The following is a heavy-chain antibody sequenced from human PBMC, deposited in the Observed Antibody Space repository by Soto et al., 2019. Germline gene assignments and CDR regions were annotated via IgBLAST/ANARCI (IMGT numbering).Heavy chain of an antibody. CDR2: INHSGST. Sequence: QVQLQQWGAGLLKPSETLSLTCAVYGGSFSGYYWSWIRQPPGKGLEWIGEINHSGSTNYNPSLKSRVTISVDTSKNQFSLELSSVTAADTAVYYCARGLWDDILTGFDYWGQGTLVTVSS. J-gene: IGHJ4*02. CDR3: ARGLWDDILTGFDY. D-gene: IGHD3-9*01. V-gene: IGHV4-34*01. CDR1: GGSFSGYY.